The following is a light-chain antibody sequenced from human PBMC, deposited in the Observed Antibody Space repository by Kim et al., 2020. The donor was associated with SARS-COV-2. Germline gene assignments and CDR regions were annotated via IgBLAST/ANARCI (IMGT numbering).Light chain of an antibody. V-gene: IGKV3-20*01. CDR1: QSVSSSY. CDR3: QQYGSSSFT. J-gene: IGKJ3*01. CDR2: GAS. Sequence: SPGARATLSCRASQSVSSSYLAWYQQKPGQAPRLLIYGASNRATGIPDRFSGSGSGTDFTLTISRLEPEDFAVYYCQQYGSSSFTFGPGTKVDIK.